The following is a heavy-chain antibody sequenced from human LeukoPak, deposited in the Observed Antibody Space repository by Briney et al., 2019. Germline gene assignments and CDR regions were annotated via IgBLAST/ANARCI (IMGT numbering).Heavy chain of an antibody. CDR1: GGSFSGYY. CDR3: ARRAWPIVVVPAAAGEAFDY. Sequence: SETLSLTCAVYGGSFSGYYWSWIRQPPGEGVEWIGEINHSGSTNYNPSLKSRVTISVDTSKNQFSLKLSSVTAADTAVYYCARRAWPIVVVPAAAGEAFDYWGQGTLVTVSS. D-gene: IGHD2-2*01. V-gene: IGHV4-34*01. CDR2: INHSGST. J-gene: IGHJ4*02.